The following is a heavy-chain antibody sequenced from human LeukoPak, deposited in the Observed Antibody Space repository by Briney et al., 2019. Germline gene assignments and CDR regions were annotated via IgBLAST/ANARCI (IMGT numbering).Heavy chain of an antibody. Sequence: PGGSLRLSCAASGFTFSSYGMHWVRQAPGKGLEWVAVISYDGSNKYYADSVKGRFTISRDNSKNTLYLQMNGLRAEDTAIYYCAKGGLRFLMDVWGQGTTVTVSS. CDR3: AKGGLRFLMDV. J-gene: IGHJ6*02. CDR2: ISYDGSNK. V-gene: IGHV3-30*18. D-gene: IGHD3-3*01. CDR1: GFTFSSYG.